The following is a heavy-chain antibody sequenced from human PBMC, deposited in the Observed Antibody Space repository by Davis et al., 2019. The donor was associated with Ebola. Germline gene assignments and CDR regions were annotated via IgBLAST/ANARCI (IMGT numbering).Heavy chain of an antibody. CDR1: GFTFSSYA. J-gene: IGHJ6*02. D-gene: IGHD6-6*01. CDR3: AKDQASYSSWGIGDV. Sequence: GESLKISCAASGFTFSSYAMSWVRQAPGKGLEWVSAISGSGGRTYYADSVKGRFTISRDNSKNTLYLQMNSLRAEDTAVYYCAKDQASYSSWGIGDVWGQGTTVTVSS. CDR2: ISGSGGRT. V-gene: IGHV3-23*01.